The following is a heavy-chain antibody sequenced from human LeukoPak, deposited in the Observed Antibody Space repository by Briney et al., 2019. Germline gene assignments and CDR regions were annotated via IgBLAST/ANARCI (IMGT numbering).Heavy chain of an antibody. CDR3: AREGRVSGYDFDY. J-gene: IGHJ4*02. CDR2: INSDGSST. D-gene: IGHD5-12*01. V-gene: IGHV3-74*01. CDR1: GFTFSSYW. Sequence: GASLRLSCAASGFTFSSYWMHWVRQAPGKGLVWVSRINSDGSSTTYADYVKGRFTISRDNAKNTLYLQMNSLRVEDTAVYYCAREGRVSGYDFDYWGQGNLVTVSS.